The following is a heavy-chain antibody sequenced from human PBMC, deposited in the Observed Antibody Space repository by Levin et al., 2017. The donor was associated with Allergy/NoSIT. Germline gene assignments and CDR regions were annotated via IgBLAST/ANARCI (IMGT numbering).Heavy chain of an antibody. CDR3: ARGGGWFGSSYYYGLNV. J-gene: IGHJ6*02. V-gene: IGHV4-39*07. CDR1: GGSISRGSYY. CDR2: FYYSGST. D-gene: IGHD3-10*01. Sequence: PSETLSLTCNVSGGSISRGSYYWNWVRQPPGKGLEWIGTFYYSGSTYYNPSLQSRVTISPDKPKNQFSLRLTPVTAADTAIYYCARGGGWFGSSYYYGLNVWGQGTSVTVSS.